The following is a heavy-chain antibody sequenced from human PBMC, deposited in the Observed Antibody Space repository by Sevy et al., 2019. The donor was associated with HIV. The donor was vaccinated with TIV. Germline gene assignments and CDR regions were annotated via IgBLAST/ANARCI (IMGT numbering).Heavy chain of an antibody. D-gene: IGHD2-15*01. Sequence: GECLKISCKGSGYSFTSYWIGWVRQMPGKGLEWMGIIYPGDSDTRYSPSFQGQVTISADKSISTAYLQWSSLKASDTAMYYCARHVYCSGGSCYSDYWGQGTLVTVSS. V-gene: IGHV5-51*01. CDR3: ARHVYCSGGSCYSDY. J-gene: IGHJ4*02. CDR2: IYPGDSDT. CDR1: GYSFTSYW.